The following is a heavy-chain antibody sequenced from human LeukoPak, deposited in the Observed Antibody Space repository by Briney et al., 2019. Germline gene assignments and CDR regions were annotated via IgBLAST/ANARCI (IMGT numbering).Heavy chain of an antibody. CDR1: GFTFDDYG. D-gene: IGHD6-13*01. CDR2: INWNGGST. Sequence: GGSLRLSCADSGFTFDDYGMSWVRQAPGKGLKWVSGINWNGGSTGYADSVKGRLTISRDNAKNSLYLQMNSLRAEDTALYYCARVDSSSWASWGQGTLVTVSS. CDR3: ARVDSSSWAS. J-gene: IGHJ4*02. V-gene: IGHV3-20*04.